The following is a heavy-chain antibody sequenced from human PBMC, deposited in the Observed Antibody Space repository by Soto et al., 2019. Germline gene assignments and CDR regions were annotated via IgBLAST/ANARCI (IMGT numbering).Heavy chain of an antibody. CDR2: INPSSGGA. J-gene: IGHJ6*02. V-gene: IGHV1-2*04. CDR3: ARDAALGDYYHYGRDV. Sequence: GASVKVSCKASGYTFTGYYLHWVRQAPGQGLEWMGWINPSSGGANIAQKFQGWVTMTRDTSIDTAYMELTRLRSDDTAVYYCARDAALGDYYHYGRDVWGQGTPVTVA. CDR1: GYTFTGYY. D-gene: IGHD3-16*01.